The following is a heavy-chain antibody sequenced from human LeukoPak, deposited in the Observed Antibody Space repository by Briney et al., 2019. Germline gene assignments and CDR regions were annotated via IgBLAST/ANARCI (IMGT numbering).Heavy chain of an antibody. D-gene: IGHD3-16*01. CDR2: ISGSGGST. Sequence: PGGSLRLSCAAYGFTFSSYAMSWVRQAPGKGLEWVSAISGSGGSTYYADSVRGRFTISRDNSKNTLYLQMNSLRAEDTAVYYCAKVKVRSGGAFDIWGQGTMVTVSS. CDR3: AKVKVRSGGAFDI. CDR1: GFTFSSYA. J-gene: IGHJ3*02. V-gene: IGHV3-23*01.